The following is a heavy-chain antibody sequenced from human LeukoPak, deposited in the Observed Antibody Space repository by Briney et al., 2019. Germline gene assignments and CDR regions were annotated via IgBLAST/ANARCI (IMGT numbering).Heavy chain of an antibody. Sequence: PSETPSLTCTVSSGSLSGYYWSCSSQPAGEGREWSGGIYTRGSTTYTPALKSRVTMSVATSKNQFSLKLSSVTAADTAVYYCARELRDIAVVPAAAKNNYYFYMDVWGKGTTVTVSS. CDR3: ARELRDIAVVPAAAKNNYYFYMDV. V-gene: IGHV4-4*07. CDR2: IYTRGST. D-gene: IGHD2-2*01. CDR1: SGSLSGYY. J-gene: IGHJ6*03.